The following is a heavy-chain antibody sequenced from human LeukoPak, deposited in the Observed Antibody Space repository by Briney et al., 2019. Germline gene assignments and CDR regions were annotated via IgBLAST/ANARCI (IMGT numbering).Heavy chain of an antibody. J-gene: IGHJ4*02. D-gene: IGHD2-2*02. CDR1: GFTFSSYA. Sequence: GGSLRLSCAASGFTFSSYAMSWVRQAPGKGLEWVSAISGSGGSTYYADSVKGRFTISRDNAKNSLYLQMNSLRAEDTAVYYCVRGRCSSTSCYIGGSFDYWGQGTLVTVSS. V-gene: IGHV3-23*01. CDR3: VRGRCSSTSCYIGGSFDY. CDR2: ISGSGGST.